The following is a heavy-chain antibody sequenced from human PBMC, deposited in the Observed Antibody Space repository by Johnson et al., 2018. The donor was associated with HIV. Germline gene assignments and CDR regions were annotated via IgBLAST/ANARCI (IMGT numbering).Heavy chain of an antibody. CDR1: GFTFRTHW. D-gene: IGHD5-24*01. V-gene: IGHV3-7*01. CDR2: IKQDGSEK. J-gene: IGHJ3*02. Sequence: VQLVESGGGLVQPGGSLRLSCAATGFTFRTHWMTWVRQAPGKGLEWVANIKQDGSEKYYVHSVKGRFTISRDNAKNSLYLQMNSLRAEDTAVYYCARDGPWLQSQRDAFDIWGQGTMVTVSS. CDR3: ARDGPWLQSQRDAFDI.